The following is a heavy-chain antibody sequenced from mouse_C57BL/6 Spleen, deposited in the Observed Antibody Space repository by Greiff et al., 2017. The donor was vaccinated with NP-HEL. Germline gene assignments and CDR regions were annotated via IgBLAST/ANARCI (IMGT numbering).Heavy chain of an antibody. J-gene: IGHJ4*01. V-gene: IGHV1-7*01. CDR2: INPSSGYT. Sequence: VQLQQSGAELAKPGASVKLSCKASGYTFTSYWMHWVKQRPGQGLEWIGYINPSSGYTKYNQKFKDKATLTADKSSSTAYMQLSSLTYEDSAVYYCARRYYDYEDAMDYWGQVTSVTVSS. CDR1: GYTFTSYW. D-gene: IGHD2-4*01. CDR3: ARRYYDYEDAMDY.